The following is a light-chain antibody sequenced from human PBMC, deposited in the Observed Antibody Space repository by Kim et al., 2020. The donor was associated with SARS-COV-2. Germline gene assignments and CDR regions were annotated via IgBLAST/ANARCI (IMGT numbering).Light chain of an antibody. J-gene: IGKJ5*01. Sequence: PAEDTAPSFRSSRDGISYLAWYQQKPGQAPRLLIYDASNRATGIPDRFSGSGSGTDFTLTIISLEPEDFAVYYCQQRINRPLTFGQGTRLDIK. CDR3: QQRINRPLT. V-gene: IGKV3-11*01. CDR2: DAS. CDR1: RDGISY.